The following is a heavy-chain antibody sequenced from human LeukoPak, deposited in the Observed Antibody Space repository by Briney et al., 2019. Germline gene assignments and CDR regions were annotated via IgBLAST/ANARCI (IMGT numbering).Heavy chain of an antibody. J-gene: IGHJ4*02. CDR2: ISGSGGST. Sequence: GGSLRLSCAASGFTFSGYVMTWVRQPPGKGLQWVADISGSGGSTYYADSVKGRFTISRDNSKNTLYLQMNSLRAEDTAVYYCARDVPLEGWGQGTLVTVSS. D-gene: IGHD1-1*01. CDR3: ARDVPLEG. V-gene: IGHV3-23*01. CDR1: GFTFSGYV.